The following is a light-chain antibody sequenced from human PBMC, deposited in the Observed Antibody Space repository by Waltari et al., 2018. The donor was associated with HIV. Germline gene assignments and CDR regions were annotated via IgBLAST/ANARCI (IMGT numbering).Light chain of an antibody. V-gene: IGLV2-11*01. Sequence: QSALTQPRSVSGSPGQSVTISCTGTNSDVGGYWYVSWYQQHPGKAPKLLIFDVNKRPSGVPDRFTGSRSGTSASLAISGLRSEDEADYYCASWDDSLSGPNWVFGGGTSLTVL. CDR2: DVN. J-gene: IGLJ3*02. CDR1: NSDVGGYWY. CDR3: ASWDDSLSGPNWV.